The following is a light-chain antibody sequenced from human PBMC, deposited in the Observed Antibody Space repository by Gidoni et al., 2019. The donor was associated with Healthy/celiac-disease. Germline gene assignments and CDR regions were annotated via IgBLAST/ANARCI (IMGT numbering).Light chain of an antibody. Sequence: DIQMTQSPSSLSASVGDRVTITCRASQTISSHLNWYQQKPGKAPKLLIYAASSLQSGVPSRFSGSGSGTDFTLTISSLQPEDFATYYCQQSYSTPDTCGQGTKLEIK. CDR3: QQSYSTPDT. CDR1: QTISSH. J-gene: IGKJ2*01. V-gene: IGKV1-39*01. CDR2: AAS.